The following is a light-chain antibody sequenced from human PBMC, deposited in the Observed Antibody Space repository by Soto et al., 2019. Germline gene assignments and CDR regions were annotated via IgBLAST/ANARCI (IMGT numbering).Light chain of an antibody. CDR3: QQGYATRWT. CDR1: QNIRSY. V-gene: IGKV1-39*01. CDR2: ATS. Sequence: DIQMTQSPTSLSASVGDRVTITCRASQNIRSYLNWYQQIPGKAPNLLIYATSILQTGVPSRFSGSGTGTDFTMIINGVQYADFATYYCQQGYATRWTFGQGTKVENK. J-gene: IGKJ1*01.